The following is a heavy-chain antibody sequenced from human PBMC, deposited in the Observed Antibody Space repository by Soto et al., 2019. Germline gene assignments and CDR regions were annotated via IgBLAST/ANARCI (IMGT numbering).Heavy chain of an antibody. CDR1: GFSISSGDYY. CDR3: ASSRYGYTFYDY. V-gene: IGHV4-30-4*01. Sequence: PSETLSLTCTVSGFSISSGDYYWSWIRQPPGKGLEWIGYIYYSGSTYYNPSLKSRLTISVDTSKNQFSLKLSSVTAADTAVYYCASSRYGYTFYDYWGQGTLVTVSS. D-gene: IGHD5-18*01. J-gene: IGHJ4*02. CDR2: IYYSGST.